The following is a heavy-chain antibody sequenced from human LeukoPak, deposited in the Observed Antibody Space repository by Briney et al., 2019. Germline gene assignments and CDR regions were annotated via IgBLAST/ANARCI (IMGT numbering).Heavy chain of an antibody. CDR3: ARDKGDYGDYYWFDP. V-gene: IGHV4-59*01. CDR2: IYYSGST. Sequence: SETLSLTCTVSGGSISSYYWSWIRQPPGKGLEWIGYIYYSGSTNYNPSLKSRVTISVDTSKNQFSLKLRSVTAADTAVYYCARDKGDYGDYYWFDPWGQGTLVTVSS. CDR1: GGSISSYY. J-gene: IGHJ5*02. D-gene: IGHD4-17*01.